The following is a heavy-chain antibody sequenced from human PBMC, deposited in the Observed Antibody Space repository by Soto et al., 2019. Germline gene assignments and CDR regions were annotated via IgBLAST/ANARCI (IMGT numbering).Heavy chain of an antibody. CDR2: ILHDGNNK. V-gene: IGHV3-30-3*01. Sequence: EGHSGGSLRLSCAASGFTFSNYIMHWVRQAPGKGLEWVADILHDGNNKYYADSVKGRFTISRDNSKNTLYLQMNSLRAEGTAVYYCARDDEDGSYCDLGYWGQGTLVTVSS. CDR3: ARDDEDGSYCDLGY. J-gene: IGHJ4*02. CDR1: GFTFSNYI. D-gene: IGHD3-10*01.